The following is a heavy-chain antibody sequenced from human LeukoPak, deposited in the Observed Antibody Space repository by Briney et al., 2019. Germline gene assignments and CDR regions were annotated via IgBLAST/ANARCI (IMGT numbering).Heavy chain of an antibody. CDR2: IYTSGST. Sequence: SETLSLTCTVSGGSISSFYWSWIRQPAGKGLEWIGRIYTSGSTNYNPSLRSRVTMSVDTSKNLFSLKLSSVTAADTAVYYCAREDSSGWIYYFDYWGQGTLVTVSS. J-gene: IGHJ4*02. CDR3: AREDSSGWIYYFDY. V-gene: IGHV4-4*07. D-gene: IGHD6-19*01. CDR1: GGSISSFY.